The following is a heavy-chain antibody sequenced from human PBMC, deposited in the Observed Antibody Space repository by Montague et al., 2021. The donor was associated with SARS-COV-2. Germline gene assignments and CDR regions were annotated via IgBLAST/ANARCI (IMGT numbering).Heavy chain of an antibody. D-gene: IGHD1-26*01. V-gene: IGHV4-34*01. CDR3: ALPLGGARFDP. Sequence: SETLSLTCAVYGGSFSGYYWSWIRQPPGKGLEWIGEINHSGSANYNPSLKSRVTISVDTSKNQFSLKLSSVAAADTAMYYCALPLGGARFDPWGQGILVTVSS. J-gene: IGHJ5*02. CDR2: INHSGSA. CDR1: GGSFSGYY.